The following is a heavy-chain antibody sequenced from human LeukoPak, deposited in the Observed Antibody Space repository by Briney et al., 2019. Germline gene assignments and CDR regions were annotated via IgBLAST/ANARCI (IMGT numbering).Heavy chain of an antibody. D-gene: IGHD5-18*01. J-gene: IGHJ4*02. CDR2: IYSDGRI. Sequence: GGSLRLSCAASGFTVSSNYMSWVRQAPGKGLEWVSVIYSDGRIHSADSVKGRFTISRDDSKNTLSLQMNSLRAEDTAVYYCARESGYSYGLAGFFNYWGQGTLVTVSS. CDR1: GFTVSSNY. CDR3: ARESGYSYGLAGFFNY. V-gene: IGHV3-53*01.